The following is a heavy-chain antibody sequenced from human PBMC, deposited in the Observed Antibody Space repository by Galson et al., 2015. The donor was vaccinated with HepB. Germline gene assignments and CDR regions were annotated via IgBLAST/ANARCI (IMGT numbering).Heavy chain of an antibody. V-gene: IGHV1-46*01. CDR3: ARVALGSGTQVLDY. CDR1: GYTFLPYS. J-gene: IGHJ4*02. CDR2: INPGGGTT. D-gene: IGHD3-10*01. Sequence: SVKVSCKASGYTFLPYSIHWVRQAPGQGLEWLGMINPGGGTTNYAQKFQGRVTMTGDTSTSTVYMDLYRLRSDDTAVYVCARVALGSGTQVLDYWGQGTLVTVSS.